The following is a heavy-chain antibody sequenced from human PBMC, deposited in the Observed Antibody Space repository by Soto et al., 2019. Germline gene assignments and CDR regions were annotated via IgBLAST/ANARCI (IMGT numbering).Heavy chain of an antibody. D-gene: IGHD3-10*01. Sequence: SETLYLTCTLSGFSITYYCSCMRLSPGKGLEWIGYINSNGYSSYNPSLKSRVTLSVDTSKNQFSLKLSSVTAADAAVYYCTRQGFGEVHGLVDVWGQGTTVT. J-gene: IGHJ6*02. V-gene: IGHV4-59*08. CDR1: GFSITYY. CDR3: TRQGFGEVHGLVDV. CDR2: INSNGYS.